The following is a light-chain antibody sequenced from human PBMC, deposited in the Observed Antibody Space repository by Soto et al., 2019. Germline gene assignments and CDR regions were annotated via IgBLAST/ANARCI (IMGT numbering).Light chain of an antibody. V-gene: IGKV1-6*01. CDR3: LQDDAYPFT. CDR2: AAS. Sequence: ASQVTPSPSSRCAGVGGRVRRRWRASQGIRNELSCYQQKPGKAPTFLIFAASNLQRGVPSRFSGSASGTDFTLTISSLQPAAFPTYFSLQDDAYPFTFGQGAKLDI. CDR1: QGIRNE. J-gene: IGKJ2*01.